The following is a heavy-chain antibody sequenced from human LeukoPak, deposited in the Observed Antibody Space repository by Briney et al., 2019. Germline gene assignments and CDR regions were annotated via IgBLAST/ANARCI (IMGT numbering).Heavy chain of an antibody. D-gene: IGHD3-22*01. CDR2: ISSSSSTI. V-gene: IGHV3-48*04. CDR1: GFTFSSYS. CDR3: ARVSEYYYDSSGYYHIDY. Sequence: PGGSLRLSCAASGFTFSSYSMNWVRQAPGKELEWVSYISSSSSTIYYADSVKGRFTISRDNAKNSLYLQMNSLRAEDTAVYYCARVSEYYYDSSGYYHIDYWGQGTLVTVSS. J-gene: IGHJ4*02.